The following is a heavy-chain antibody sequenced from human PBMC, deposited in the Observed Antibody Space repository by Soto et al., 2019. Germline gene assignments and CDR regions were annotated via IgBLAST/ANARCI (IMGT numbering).Heavy chain of an antibody. CDR3: AKDEGRYTYGLRDC. Sequence: QVQLVESGGGVVQPGRSLRLSCAASGFTFSNYGMHWVRQAPGKGLEWVAVIWYDGSYKYYADSVKGRFTISRDNSRTTLHLQMNSLRAEDTAVYYRAKDEGRYTYGLRDCWGQGTLVTVSS. V-gene: IGHV3-33*06. CDR2: IWYDGSYK. CDR1: GFTFSNYG. J-gene: IGHJ4*02. D-gene: IGHD5-18*01.